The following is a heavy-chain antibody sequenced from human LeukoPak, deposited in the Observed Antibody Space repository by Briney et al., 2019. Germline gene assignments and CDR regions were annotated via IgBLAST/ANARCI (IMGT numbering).Heavy chain of an antibody. V-gene: IGHV1-2*02. Sequence: GASVKVSCKASGYTHTGYYMHLVRQAPGQGLEWMGWINPNSGGTNYAQKFQGRVTMTRDTSISTAYMELSRLRSDDTAVYYCARDPGTTMVRGYYYGMDVWGQGTTVTVSS. J-gene: IGHJ6*02. D-gene: IGHD3-10*01. CDR1: GYTHTGYY. CDR3: ARDPGTTMVRGYYYGMDV. CDR2: INPNSGGT.